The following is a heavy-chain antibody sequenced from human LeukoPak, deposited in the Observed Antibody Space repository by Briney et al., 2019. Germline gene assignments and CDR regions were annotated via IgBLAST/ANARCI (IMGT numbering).Heavy chain of an antibody. CDR3: AKEYYYGSGSPPGCFLDY. CDR1: GFTFSNYW. J-gene: IGHJ4*02. D-gene: IGHD3-10*01. Sequence: QSGGSLRLSCAASGFTFSNYWMHWVRQAPGKGLVWVSRINSDGINTSYADSVKGRFTISRDNSKNTLYLQMNSLRAEDTAVYYCAKEYYYGSGSPPGCFLDYWGQGTLVTVSS. CDR2: INSDGINT. V-gene: IGHV3-74*01.